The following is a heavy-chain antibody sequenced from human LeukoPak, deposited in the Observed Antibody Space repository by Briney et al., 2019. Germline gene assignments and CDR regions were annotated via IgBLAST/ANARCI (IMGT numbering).Heavy chain of an antibody. CDR2: IYYSGST. CDR3: ARGPPYSSSGIDY. CDR1: GGSISSYY. J-gene: IGHJ4*02. V-gene: IGHV4-59*01. Sequence: SETLSLTCTVSGGSISSYYWSWTRQPPGKGLEWIGYIYYSGSTNYNPSLKSRVTISVDTSKNQFSLKLSSVTAADTAVYYCARGPPYSSSGIDYWGQGTLVTVSS. D-gene: IGHD6-6*01.